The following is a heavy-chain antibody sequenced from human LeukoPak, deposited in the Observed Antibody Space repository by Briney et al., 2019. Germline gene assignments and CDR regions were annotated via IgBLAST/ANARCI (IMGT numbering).Heavy chain of an antibody. CDR3: ARLSSSWYDAFDI. CDR2: IYTSGST. CDR1: GGSISSYY. D-gene: IGHD6-13*01. J-gene: IGHJ3*02. Sequence: SETLSLTCTVSGGSISSYYWSWIRQPPGKGLEWIGYIYTSGSTNYNPSLKSRVTISVDTSKNQFSLKLSSVTAADTAVYYCARLSSSWYDAFDIWGQGTMVTVSS. V-gene: IGHV4-4*09.